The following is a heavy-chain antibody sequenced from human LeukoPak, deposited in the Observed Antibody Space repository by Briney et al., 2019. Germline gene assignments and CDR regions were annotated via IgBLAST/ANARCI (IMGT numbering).Heavy chain of an antibody. CDR3: AKDTVNCGGDCYPPLFDY. D-gene: IGHD2-21*02. CDR2: ISGSGGST. V-gene: IGHV3-23*01. Sequence: PGGSLRLSCAASGFTFSSYAMSWVRQAPGKGLEWVSAISGSGGSTYYADSVKGRFTISRDNSKNTLYLQMNSLRAEDTAVYYCAKDTVNCGGDCYPPLFDYWGQGTLVTVSS. J-gene: IGHJ4*02. CDR1: GFTFSSYA.